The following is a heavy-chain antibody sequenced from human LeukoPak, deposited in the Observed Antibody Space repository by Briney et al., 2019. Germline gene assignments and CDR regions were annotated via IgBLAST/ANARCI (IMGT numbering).Heavy chain of an antibody. CDR1: GFIFSSYS. V-gene: IGHV3-21*06. Sequence: PGGSLRLSCAASGFIFSSYSMNWVRQAPGKGLEWVSSISYSSSDIHYTDSVKGRFTISRDNANNSLYLQMNSLRAEDTAVYYCANAQPGWLRFPFDYWGQGTLVTVSS. D-gene: IGHD5-12*01. CDR3: ANAQPGWLRFPFDY. CDR2: ISYSSSDI. J-gene: IGHJ4*02.